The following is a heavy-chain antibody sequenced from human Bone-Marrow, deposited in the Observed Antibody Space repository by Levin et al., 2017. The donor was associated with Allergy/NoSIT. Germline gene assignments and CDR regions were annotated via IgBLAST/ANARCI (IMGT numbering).Heavy chain of an antibody. Sequence: ASVKVSCKASGYSFTCYYIHWVRQAPGQGPEWMGWINPSTGGTNYAQKFQGRVTMTSDTSISTAYMELSRLRSDDTAVYYCTRALGLVVTCTVPRYFDYWGQGTLVTVSS. CDR3: TRALGLVVTCTVPRYFDY. V-gene: IGHV1-2*02. CDR2: INPSTGGT. CDR1: GYSFTCYY. D-gene: IGHD2-8*02. J-gene: IGHJ4*02.